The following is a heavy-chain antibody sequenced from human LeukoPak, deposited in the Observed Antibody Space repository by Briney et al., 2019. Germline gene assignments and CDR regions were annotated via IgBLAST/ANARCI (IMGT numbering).Heavy chain of an antibody. D-gene: IGHD6-13*01. V-gene: IGHV1-8*01. CDR1: GYTFTSYD. Sequence: ASVTVSCKASGYTFTSYDINWVRQATGQGLEWMGWMNPNSGNTGYAQKFQGRVTMNRNTSISTAYMELSSLRSEDTAVYYCAREGTAAAPSYYYYYYMDVWGKGTTVTVSS. J-gene: IGHJ6*03. CDR2: MNPNSGNT. CDR3: AREGTAAAPSYYYYYYMDV.